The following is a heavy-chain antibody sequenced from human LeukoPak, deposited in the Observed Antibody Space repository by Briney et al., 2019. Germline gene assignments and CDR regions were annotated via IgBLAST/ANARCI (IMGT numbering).Heavy chain of an antibody. CDR1: GFTFSSYA. J-gene: IGHJ6*02. V-gene: IGHV3-30-3*01. Sequence: GGSLRLPCAASGFTFSSYAMHWVRQAPGTGLEWVAVISYDGSNKYYADSVKGRFTISRDNSKNTLYLQMNSLRAEDTAVYYCARDHILGDVYYYYYGMDVWGQGTTVTVSS. CDR3: ARDHILGDVYYYYYGMDV. D-gene: IGHD2-21*01. CDR2: ISYDGSNK.